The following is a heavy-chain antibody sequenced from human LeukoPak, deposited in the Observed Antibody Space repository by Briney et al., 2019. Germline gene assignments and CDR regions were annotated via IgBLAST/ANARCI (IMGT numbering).Heavy chain of an antibody. CDR3: AKWGSSSEGGFDY. J-gene: IGHJ4*02. V-gene: IGHV3-30*18. D-gene: IGHD6-19*01. CDR1: AFTLSSYG. Sequence: GGSLRLSCAASAFTLSSYGMHWVRQAPGKGLEWVAVTSYDGRNAYYADSVKGRFTVSRDNFKNTLYLQMNSLTTEDTAVYFCAKWGSSSEGGFDYWGQGTLVTVSS. CDR2: TSYDGRNA.